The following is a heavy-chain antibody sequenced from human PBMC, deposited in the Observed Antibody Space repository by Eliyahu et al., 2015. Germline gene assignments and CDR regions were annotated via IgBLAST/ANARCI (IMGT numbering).Heavy chain of an antibody. J-gene: IGHJ6*02. CDR2: IYYSGST. D-gene: IGHD4-11*01. V-gene: IGHV4-31*03. Sequence: QVQLQESGPGLVKPSQTLSLTCTVSGGXISXGGYYWSWIRQHPGKGLEWIGYIYYSGSTYYNPSLKSRVTISVDTSKNQFSLKLSSVTAADTAVYYCARSVGSNYYYGMDVWGQGTTVTVSS. CDR1: GGXISXGGYY. CDR3: ARSVGSNYYYGMDV.